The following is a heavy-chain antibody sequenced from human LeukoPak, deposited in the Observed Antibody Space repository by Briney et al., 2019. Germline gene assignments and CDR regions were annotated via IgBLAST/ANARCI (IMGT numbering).Heavy chain of an antibody. D-gene: IGHD3-22*01. CDR2: IDTNTGNP. V-gene: IGHV7-4-1*02. CDR3: ARGYDISGYFSD. CDR1: GYTFSSNA. J-gene: IGHJ4*02. Sequence: GASVKVSCKASGYTFSSNAINWVRQAPGQGLEWMGWIDTNTGNPTYAQGFTGQFVFSLDTSVSTAYLQISSLKAEDTAEYFCARGYDISGYFSDWGQGTLVTVSS.